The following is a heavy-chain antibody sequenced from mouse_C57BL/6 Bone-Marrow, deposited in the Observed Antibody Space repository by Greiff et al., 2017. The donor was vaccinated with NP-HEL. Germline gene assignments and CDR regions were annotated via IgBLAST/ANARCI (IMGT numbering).Heavy chain of an antibody. CDR2: IDPSDSYT. Sequence: QVQLQQPGAELVMPGASVKLSCKASGYTFTSYWMHWVKQRPGQGLEWIGEIDPSDSYTNYNQKFKGKSTLTVAKSSSTAYMQLSSLTSEDSAVYYCARGRITTVVAYYFDYWGQGTTLTVSS. J-gene: IGHJ2*01. CDR3: ARGRITTVVAYYFDY. CDR1: GYTFTSYW. D-gene: IGHD1-1*01. V-gene: IGHV1-69*01.